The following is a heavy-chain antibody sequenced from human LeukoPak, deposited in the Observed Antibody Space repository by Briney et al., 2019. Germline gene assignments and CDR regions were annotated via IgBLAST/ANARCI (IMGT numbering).Heavy chain of an antibody. J-gene: IGHJ4*02. V-gene: IGHV1-18*04. CDR3: ARGDTSGWRTPNDDY. CDR1: GYTITGYY. CDR2: ISAYNDNT. Sequence: EASVKVSCKASGYTITGYYMHWVRQAPGQGLEWTGWISAYNDNTNYAQKLQGRVTMTTDTSTSTAYMELRSLRSDDTAVYYCARGDTSGWRTPNDDYWGQGTLVTVSS. D-gene: IGHD6-19*01.